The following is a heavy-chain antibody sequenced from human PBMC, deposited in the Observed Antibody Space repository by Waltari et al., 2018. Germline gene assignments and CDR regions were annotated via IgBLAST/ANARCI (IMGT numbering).Heavy chain of an antibody. J-gene: IGHJ4*02. D-gene: IGHD1-7*01. V-gene: IGHV3-72*01. CDR2: TRNKANSYTT. CDR3: ARGQRTNFDY. Sequence: EVQLVESGGGLVQTGGSLRLSCAASGSTRSDPFLDWVRQAPGKGLEWVGRTRNKANSYTTEYAASVKGRFTISRDDLKNSLYLQMNSLKTEDTAVYYCARGQRTNFDYWGQGTLVTVSS. CDR1: GSTRSDPF.